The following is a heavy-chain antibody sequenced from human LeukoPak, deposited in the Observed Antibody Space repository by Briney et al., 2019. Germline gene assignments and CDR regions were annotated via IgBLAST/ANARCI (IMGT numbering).Heavy chain of an antibody. J-gene: IGHJ4*02. CDR2: INYSGST. CDR1: GASISSYY. CDR3: ARLTVEMASNFDY. D-gene: IGHD5-24*01. Sequence: SETLSLTCTVFGASISSYYWSWVRQPPGKGLEWIGNINYSGSTNYNPSLTGRVSTSVDTSKNQFSLKLSSVTAADTAVYYCARLTVEMASNFDYWGQGTLVTVSS. V-gene: IGHV4-59*01.